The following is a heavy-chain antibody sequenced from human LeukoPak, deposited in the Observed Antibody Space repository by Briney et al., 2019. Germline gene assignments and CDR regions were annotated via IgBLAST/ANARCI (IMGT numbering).Heavy chain of an antibody. CDR1: GFTFNNYG. J-gene: IGHJ4*02. CDR2: ISYDGSNK. D-gene: IGHD3-10*01. V-gene: IGHV3-30*03. Sequence: GGSLRLSCAAAGFTFNNYGMHWVRQAPGKGLEWVAVISYDGSNKYYADSVKGRFTISRDNSKNTLYLQMNSLRAEDTAVYYCVAGADYYGSGGLNDYWGQGTLVTVSS. CDR3: VAGADYYGSGGLNDY.